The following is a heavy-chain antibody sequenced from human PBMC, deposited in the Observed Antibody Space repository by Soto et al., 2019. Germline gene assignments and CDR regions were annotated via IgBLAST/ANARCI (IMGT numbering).Heavy chain of an antibody. CDR2: IYYSGST. CDR3: ARSSTSANYFDY. CDR1: GGSISSGGYY. D-gene: IGHD2-2*01. V-gene: IGHV4-31*03. Sequence: QVQLQESGPGLVKPSQTLSLTCTVSGGSISSGGYYWSWIRQHPGKGLEWIGYIYYSGSTYYNPSLKSRVTISVGTSKNQFSLKLRSVTAADTAVYYCARSSTSANYFDYWGQGTLVTVSS. J-gene: IGHJ4*02.